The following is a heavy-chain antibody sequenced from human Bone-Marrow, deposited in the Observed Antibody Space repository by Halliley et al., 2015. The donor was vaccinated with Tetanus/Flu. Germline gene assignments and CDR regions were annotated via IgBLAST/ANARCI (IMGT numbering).Heavy chain of an antibody. J-gene: IGHJ3*01. D-gene: IGHD1-26*01. Sequence: GWISGYNGDPDYAPKFQGRVTMTTDTSTSTAYLEVRGLRSDDTAVYYCARDGAWSYGHVFDPWGQGTLVTVSS. CDR3: ARDGAWSYGHVFDP. V-gene: IGHV1-18*01. CDR2: ISGYNGDP.